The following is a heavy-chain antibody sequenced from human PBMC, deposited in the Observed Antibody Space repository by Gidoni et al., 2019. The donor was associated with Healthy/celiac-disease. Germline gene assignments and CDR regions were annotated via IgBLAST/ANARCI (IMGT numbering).Heavy chain of an antibody. J-gene: IGHJ4*02. CDR1: GFTFSSYA. CDR2: ISGSGGST. D-gene: IGHD3-3*01. Sequence: EVQLLESGGGLVQPGGSLRLSCAASGFTFSSYAMSWVRQATGKGLEWVSAISGSGGSTYYADSVKGRFTISRDNSKNTLYLQMNSLRAEDTAVYYCAKDAGTIFGVVIYFDYWGQGTLVTVSS. V-gene: IGHV3-23*01. CDR3: AKDAGTIFGVVIYFDY.